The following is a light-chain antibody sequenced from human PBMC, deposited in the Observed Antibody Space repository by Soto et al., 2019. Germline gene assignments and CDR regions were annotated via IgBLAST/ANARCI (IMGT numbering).Light chain of an antibody. CDR3: CSYAGRTTGL. Sequence: QSALTQPASVSGSPGQSITISCTGISYDVGNHKLVSWYQQHPGKVPKVIIYEGTQRPSGISDRFSASQSGDTSSLTISGLQADDEADYYCCSYAGRTTGLFGGGTKVTVL. J-gene: IGLJ3*02. CDR1: SYDVGNHKL. CDR2: EGT. V-gene: IGLV2-23*01.